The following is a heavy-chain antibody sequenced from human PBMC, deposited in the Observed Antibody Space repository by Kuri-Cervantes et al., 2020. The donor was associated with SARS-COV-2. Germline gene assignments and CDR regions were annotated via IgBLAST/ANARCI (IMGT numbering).Heavy chain of an antibody. D-gene: IGHD3-22*01. Sequence: GESLKISCAASGFTFSSYWMHWVRQALGKGLVWVSRINSDGSSTSYADSVKGRFTISRDNAKNTLYLQMNSLRAEDTAVYYCAREYDSSGYYYVLYYYGMDVWGQGTTVTVSS. J-gene: IGHJ6*02. V-gene: IGHV3-74*01. CDR2: INSDGSST. CDR3: AREYDSSGYYYVLYYYGMDV. CDR1: GFTFSSYW.